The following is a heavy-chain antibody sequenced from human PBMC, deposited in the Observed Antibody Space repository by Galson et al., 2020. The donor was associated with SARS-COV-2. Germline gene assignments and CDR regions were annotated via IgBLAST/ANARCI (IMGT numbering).Heavy chain of an antibody. Sequence: SVKVSCKASGGPFSSYAISWVRQAPGQGLEWMGGIIPIFGTANYAQKFQGRVTITADESTSTAYMELSSLRSEDTAVYYCARDLGTLGYCSSTSCRNYYYGMDVWGQGTTVTVSS. CDR2: IIPIFGTA. V-gene: IGHV1-69*13. CDR1: GGPFSSYA. CDR3: ARDLGTLGYCSSTSCRNYYYGMDV. J-gene: IGHJ6*02. D-gene: IGHD2-2*01.